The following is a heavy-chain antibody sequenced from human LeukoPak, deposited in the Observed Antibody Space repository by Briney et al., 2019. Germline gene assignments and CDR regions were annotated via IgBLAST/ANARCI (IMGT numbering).Heavy chain of an antibody. CDR1: GGTFSSYA. CDR2: IIPIFGTA. Sequence: SVKVSCKASGGTFSSYAISWVRQAPGQGLEWMGRIIPIFGTANYAQKFQGRVTITTDESTSTAYMEVSSLRSGDTAVYYCGRKAGDCGGNSCYSIDYWGQGTLVTVSS. D-gene: IGHD2-15*01. CDR3: GRKAGDCGGNSCYSIDY. J-gene: IGHJ4*02. V-gene: IGHV1-69*05.